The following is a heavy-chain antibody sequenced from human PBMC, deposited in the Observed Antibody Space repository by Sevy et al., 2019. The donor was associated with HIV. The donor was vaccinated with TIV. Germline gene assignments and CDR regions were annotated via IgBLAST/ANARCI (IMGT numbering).Heavy chain of an antibody. CDR3: AKVPKGYGDYGGINFDY. V-gene: IGHV3-23*01. Sequence: GGSLRLSCAASGFTFSSYAMSWVRQAPGKGLEWVSAISGSGGSTYYADSVKGRFTISRDNSKNTLYLQMNSLRAEDTAVYDCAKVPKGYGDYGGINFDYWGQGTLVTVSS. CDR1: GFTFSSYA. D-gene: IGHD4-17*01. J-gene: IGHJ4*02. CDR2: ISGSGGST.